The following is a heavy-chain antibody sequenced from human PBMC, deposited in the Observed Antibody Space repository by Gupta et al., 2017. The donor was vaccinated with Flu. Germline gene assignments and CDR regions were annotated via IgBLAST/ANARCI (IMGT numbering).Heavy chain of an antibody. V-gene: IGHV3-30*18. CDR3: AKDGPWTASCPYYCYYMDV. CDR1: GFTFSSYG. J-gene: IGHJ6*03. CDR2: IASDGSQK. D-gene: IGHD2-2*01. Sequence: QMHLLESGGGVVQFGTSLRLSCAASGFTFSSYGLNWVRQARGKGLEWVADIASDGSQKDYADSVRGRFTISRDNSKNTLSLEMDSLRVEDTAVYYCAKDGPWTASCPYYCYYMDVWGKGTTVTVSS.